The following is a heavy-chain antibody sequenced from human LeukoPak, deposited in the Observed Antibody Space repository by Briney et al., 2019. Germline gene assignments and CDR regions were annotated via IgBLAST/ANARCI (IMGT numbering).Heavy chain of an antibody. CDR2: VSYSGGT. Sequence: PSETLSLTCTVSGASFIGHYWSWIRQAPGKGLEWIGYVSYSGGTNYNPSLKRRVSISLDTSKNQFSLKLSSPAAADPAVYYCARAPMAITTSAFPDAFDFWGQGTMVTVSS. V-gene: IGHV4-59*11. CDR1: GASFIGHY. J-gene: IGHJ3*01. D-gene: IGHD5-12*01. CDR3: ARAPMAITTSAFPDAFDF.